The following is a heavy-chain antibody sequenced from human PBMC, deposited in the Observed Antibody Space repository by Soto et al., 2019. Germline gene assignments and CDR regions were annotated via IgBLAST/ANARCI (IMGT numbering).Heavy chain of an antibody. Sequence: SVKVSCKASGGTFSSYTISWVRQAPGQGLEWMGRIIPILGIANYAQKFQGRVTITADKSTSTAYMELSSLRSEDTAVYYCATWYSSGWRYFDYWGQGTLVTVSS. J-gene: IGHJ4*02. CDR2: IIPILGIA. CDR1: GGTFSSYT. V-gene: IGHV1-69*02. D-gene: IGHD6-19*01. CDR3: ATWYSSGWRYFDY.